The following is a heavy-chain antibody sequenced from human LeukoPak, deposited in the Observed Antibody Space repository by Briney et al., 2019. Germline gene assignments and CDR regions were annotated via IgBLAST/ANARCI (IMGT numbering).Heavy chain of an antibody. CDR3: TTDVVATIDAFDI. CDR1: GFTFSNAW. D-gene: IGHD5-12*01. CDR2: IKSKTDGGTT. Sequence: GGSLRLSCAASGFTFSNAWMSWVRQAPGKGLEWVGRIKSKTDGGTTDYAAPVKGRFTISRDDSKNTLYLQMNSLKTEDTAVYYCTTDVVATIDAFDIWGQGTMVTVSS. V-gene: IGHV3-15*01. J-gene: IGHJ3*02.